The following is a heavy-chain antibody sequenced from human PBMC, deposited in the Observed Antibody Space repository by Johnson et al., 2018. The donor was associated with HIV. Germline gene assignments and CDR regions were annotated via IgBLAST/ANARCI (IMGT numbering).Heavy chain of an antibody. CDR3: AKHPDAFDI. V-gene: IGHV3-66*03. J-gene: IGHJ3*02. CDR2: ISNGGST. CDR1: GFTVSSNY. Sequence: VQLVESGGGLIQPGGSLRLSCAASGFTVSSNYMSWVRQAPGKGLEWVSYISNGGSTGYADSVKGRFTISRDNSKNTLYLQMNSLRAEDTAVYYCAKHPDAFDIWGQGTMVTVSS.